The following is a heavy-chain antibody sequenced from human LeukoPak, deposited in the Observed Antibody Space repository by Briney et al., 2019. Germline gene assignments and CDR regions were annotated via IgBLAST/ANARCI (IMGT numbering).Heavy chain of an antibody. J-gene: IGHJ4*02. CDR3: AIDPNWGSHS. CDR1: GFTFSTYA. CDR2: IGSSGGGI. V-gene: IGHV3-23*01. D-gene: IGHD7-27*01. Sequence: GGSLRLSCAASGFTFSTYAMYWVRHPPGKRLEWVSIIGSSGGGIHYADSVKGRFTISRDNSKNALYLQMNSLRVEDTAVYYCAIDPNWGSHSWGQGVLVTVSS.